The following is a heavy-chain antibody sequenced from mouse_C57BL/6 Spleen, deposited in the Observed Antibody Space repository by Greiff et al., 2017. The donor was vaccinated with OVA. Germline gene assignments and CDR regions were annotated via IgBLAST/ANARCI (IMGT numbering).Heavy chain of an antibody. J-gene: IGHJ4*01. Sequence: EVKLQESGPGLVKPSQSLSLTCSVTGYSITSGYYWNWIRQFPGNKLEWMGYISYDGSNNYHPSLKNRISITRDTSKNQFFLKLNSVTTEDTATYYCARAGTGYAMDYWGQGTSVTVSS. CDR2: ISYDGSN. D-gene: IGHD4-1*01. CDR1: GYSITSGYY. CDR3: ARAGTGYAMDY. V-gene: IGHV3-6*01.